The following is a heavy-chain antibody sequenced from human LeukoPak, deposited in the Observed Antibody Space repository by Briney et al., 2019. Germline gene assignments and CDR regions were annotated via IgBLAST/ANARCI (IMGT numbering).Heavy chain of an antibody. CDR3: ARERAQRYDPYNWFDP. CDR1: GFTFSSYG. V-gene: IGHV3-33*01. Sequence: GGSLRLSCAASGFTFSSYGMHWVRQAPGKGLEWVAVIWYDGSNKYYGDSVKGRFTISRDNSKNTLYLQMNSLRAEDTAVYYCARERAQRYDPYNWFDPWGQGTLVTVSS. D-gene: IGHD5-12*01. J-gene: IGHJ5*02. CDR2: IWYDGSNK.